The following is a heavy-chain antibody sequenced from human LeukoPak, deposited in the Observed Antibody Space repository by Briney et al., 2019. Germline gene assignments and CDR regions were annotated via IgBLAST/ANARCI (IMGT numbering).Heavy chain of an antibody. J-gene: IGHJ4*02. CDR2: IYYTGNT. V-gene: IGHV4-39*07. D-gene: IGHD4-17*01. CDR3: ASPSLMSGEPSYFDF. Sequence: PSETLSLTCTVSGGSVGSSNFYWAWTRQPPGKGLEWIGSIYYTGNTFYNPSLKSRGTLSIDTSKNQFSLKLTSVTAADTAVYYCASPSLMSGEPSYFDFWGQGTLVSVSA. CDR1: GGSVGSSNFY.